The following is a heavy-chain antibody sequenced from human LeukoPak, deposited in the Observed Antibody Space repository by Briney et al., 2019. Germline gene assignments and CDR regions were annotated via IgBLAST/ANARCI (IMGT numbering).Heavy chain of an antibody. Sequence: PGGSLRLSCAASGFTFSTYAMTWVRQAPGKGLEWVSTITTTSIPVYADSVRGRFATSRDNSKSILYLRMDRLRAEDTAVYYCANSGPGLGWSRCYLDFWGRGTLVTVSS. D-gene: IGHD6-19*01. CDR2: ITTTSIP. CDR3: ANSGPGLGWSRCYLDF. CDR1: GFTFSTYA. J-gene: IGHJ4*02. V-gene: IGHV3-23*01.